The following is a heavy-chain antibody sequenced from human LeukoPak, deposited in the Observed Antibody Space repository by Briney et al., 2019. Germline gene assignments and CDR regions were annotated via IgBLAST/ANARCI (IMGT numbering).Heavy chain of an antibody. Sequence: SGTLSLTCAVSGGSISSSNWWGWVRQPPGKGLEWIGEIYHSGSTNYNPSLKSRVTISVDKSKNQFSLKLSSVTAADTAVYYCARSAGIAVAGTCDYWGQGTLVTVSS. D-gene: IGHD6-19*01. CDR1: GGSISSSNW. J-gene: IGHJ4*02. V-gene: IGHV4-4*02. CDR3: ARSAGIAVAGTCDY. CDR2: IYHSGST.